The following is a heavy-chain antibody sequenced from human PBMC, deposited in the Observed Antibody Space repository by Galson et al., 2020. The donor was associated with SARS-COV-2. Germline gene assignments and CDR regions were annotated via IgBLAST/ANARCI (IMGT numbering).Heavy chain of an antibody. V-gene: IGHV1-2*02. J-gene: IGHJ4*02. Sequence: ASVKVSCKASGYTFTGYYMHWVRQAPGQGLEWMGWINPNSGGTNYAQKFQGRVTMTRDTSISTPYMELSRLRSDDTAVYYCASLAVAAKTFDYWGQGTLVTVSS. CDR1: GYTFTGYY. CDR3: ASLAVAAKTFDY. D-gene: IGHD6-19*01. CDR2: INPNSGGT.